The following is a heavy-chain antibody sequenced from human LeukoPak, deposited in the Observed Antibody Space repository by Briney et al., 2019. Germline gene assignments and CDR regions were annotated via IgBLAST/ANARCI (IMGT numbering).Heavy chain of an antibody. V-gene: IGHV4-31*03. J-gene: IGHJ4*02. D-gene: IGHD2-2*01. CDR3: ARVGYCSSTSCYDY. Sequence: SQTLSLTCTVSGGSISSGGYYWSWIRQHPGKGLEWIGYIYYSGSTNYNPSLKSRVTISVDTSKNQFSLKLSSVTAADTAVYYCARVGYCSSTSCYDYWGQGTLVTVSS. CDR2: IYYSGST. CDR1: GGSISSGGYY.